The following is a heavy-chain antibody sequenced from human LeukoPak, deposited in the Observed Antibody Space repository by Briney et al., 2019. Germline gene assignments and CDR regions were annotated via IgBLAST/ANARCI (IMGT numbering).Heavy chain of an antibody. V-gene: IGHV1-18*01. Sequence: GASVKVSCKASGYTFTSYGISWVRQAPGQGLEWMGWISAYNGNTNYAQKLQGRVTMTTDTSTDTAYMELRSLRPDDTAVYFCATTFDSSGYYTSAHAFDTWGPGTMVTVSS. J-gene: IGHJ3*02. CDR1: GYTFTSYG. CDR2: ISAYNGNT. D-gene: IGHD3-22*01. CDR3: ATTFDSSGYYTSAHAFDT.